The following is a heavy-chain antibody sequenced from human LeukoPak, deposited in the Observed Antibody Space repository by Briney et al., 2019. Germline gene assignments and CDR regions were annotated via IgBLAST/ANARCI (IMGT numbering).Heavy chain of an antibody. CDR1: GGSFSGYY. Sequence: SETLSLTCAVHGGSFSGYYWSWIRQPPGKGLEWIGEINHSGSTNYNPSLKSRVTISVDTSKNQFSLKLSSVTAADTAVYYCATLVGDCSSTSCYTDWGQGTLVTVSS. V-gene: IGHV4-34*01. CDR2: INHSGST. CDR3: ATLVGDCSSTSCYTD. J-gene: IGHJ4*02. D-gene: IGHD2-2*02.